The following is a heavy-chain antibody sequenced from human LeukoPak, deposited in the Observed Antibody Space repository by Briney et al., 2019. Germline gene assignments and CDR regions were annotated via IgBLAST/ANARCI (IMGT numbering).Heavy chain of an antibody. CDR1: GFTFSGYW. CDR2: IRQDGSEI. J-gene: IGHJ4*02. CDR3: ARHLIDC. Sequence: GSLRLSCAASGFTFSGYWMTWVRQAPGKGLEWVANIRQDGSEIYYVDSVRGRFTISRDNAKNSLYLQMNSLRAEDTAVYYCARHLIDCWGQGTLVTVSS. V-gene: IGHV3-7*01.